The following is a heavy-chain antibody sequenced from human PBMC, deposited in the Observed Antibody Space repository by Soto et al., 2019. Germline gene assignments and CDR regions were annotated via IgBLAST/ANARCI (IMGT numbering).Heavy chain of an antibody. CDR3: VRENHGGPDF. CDR2: IKEDGSKK. CDR1: GFAFSIYW. D-gene: IGHD3-10*01. Sequence: PGGSLRLSCAASGFAFSIYWMMWVRQAPGKGLEWVANIKEDGSKKYHVESVKGRFTISRDNAKNSLYLQLNSLRAEDTAIYYCVRENHGGPDFWGKGTIGTVSS. J-gene: IGHJ4*02. V-gene: IGHV3-7*01.